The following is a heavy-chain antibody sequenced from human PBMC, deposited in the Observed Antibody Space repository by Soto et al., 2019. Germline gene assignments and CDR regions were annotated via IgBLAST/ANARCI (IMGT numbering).Heavy chain of an antibody. CDR3: ARDDPDNWFDP. J-gene: IGHJ5*02. V-gene: IGHV3-21*01. CDR2: ISSSSSCI. CDR1: GFTFSSYS. Sequence: GGSLRLSCAASGFTFSSYSMNWVRQAPGKGLEWVSSISSSSSCIYYADSVKGRFTISRDNAKNSLYLQMNSLRAEDTAVYYCARDDPDNWFDPWGQGTLVTVSS.